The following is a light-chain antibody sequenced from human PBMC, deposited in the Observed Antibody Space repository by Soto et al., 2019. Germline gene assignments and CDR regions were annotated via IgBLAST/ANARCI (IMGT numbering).Light chain of an antibody. J-gene: IGLJ3*02. CDR2: EVT. V-gene: IGLV2-14*01. CDR3: GLFTSSATWV. Sequence: QSALTQPASVSGSPGQSITISCTGTSSDVGAYNYVSWYQHHPGKVPKLLIYEVTNRPSGVSDRFSGSKSGNTASLTISGLQAEDEADYYCGLFTSSATWVFGGGTKLTVL. CDR1: SSDVGAYNY.